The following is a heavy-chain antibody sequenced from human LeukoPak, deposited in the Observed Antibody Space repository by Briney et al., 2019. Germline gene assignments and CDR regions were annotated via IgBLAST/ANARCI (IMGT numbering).Heavy chain of an antibody. CDR3: AKDSSTWGNLAGHFDS. CDR2: IYHSGST. CDR1: GGSISSGGYY. J-gene: IGHJ4*02. V-gene: IGHV4-30-2*01. D-gene: IGHD6-13*01. Sequence: SQTLSLTCTVSGGSISSGGYYWSWIRQPPGKGPEWIGYIYHSGSTYYNPSLKSRVTISVDTSKNQFSLKLSSVTAADTAVYYCAKDSSTWGNLAGHFDSWGQGTLVTVSS.